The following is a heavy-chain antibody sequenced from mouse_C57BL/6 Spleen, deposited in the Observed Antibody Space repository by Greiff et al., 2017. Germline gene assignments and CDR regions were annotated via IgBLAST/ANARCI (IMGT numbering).Heavy chain of an antibody. Sequence: VKLQESGAELVKPGASVKMSCKASGYTFTTYPIEWMKQNHGKSLEWIGNFHPYNDDTKYNEKFKGKATLTVEKSSSTVYLELSRLTSDDSAVYYCARGLHYSYYAMDYWGQGTSVTVSS. CDR1: GYTFTTYP. D-gene: IGHD2-12*01. CDR2: FHPYNDDT. V-gene: IGHV1-47*01. CDR3: ARGLHYSYYAMDY. J-gene: IGHJ4*01.